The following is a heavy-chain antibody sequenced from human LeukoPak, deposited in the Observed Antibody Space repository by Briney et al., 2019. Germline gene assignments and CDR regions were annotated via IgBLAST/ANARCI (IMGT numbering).Heavy chain of an antibody. Sequence: GGSPRLSCAASGFTFSSYAMHWVRQAPGKGLEWVAVISYDGSNKYYADSVKGRFTIFRDNSKSTLYLQMNSLRAEDTAVYYCARDRGEPRTNWFDPWGQGTLVTVSS. J-gene: IGHJ5*02. D-gene: IGHD1-26*01. CDR1: GFTFSSYA. V-gene: IGHV3-30-3*01. CDR2: ISYDGSNK. CDR3: ARDRGEPRTNWFDP.